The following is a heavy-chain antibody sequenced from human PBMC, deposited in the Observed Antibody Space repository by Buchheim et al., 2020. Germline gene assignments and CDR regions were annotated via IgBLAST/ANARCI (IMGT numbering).Heavy chain of an antibody. CDR1: DFAFSAYA. D-gene: IGHD7-27*01. CDR2: ISSSSNTI. Sequence: HLLDSGGGLVQPGGSLRLSCAASDFAFSAYAMNWVRQAPGKGLEWVSYISSSSNTIYYADSVRGRFTISRDNAKNSLHLQMNRLRDEGTAVYYCATWAFYHGVDVWGQGTT. J-gene: IGHJ6*02. CDR3: ATWAFYHGVDV. V-gene: IGHV3-48*02.